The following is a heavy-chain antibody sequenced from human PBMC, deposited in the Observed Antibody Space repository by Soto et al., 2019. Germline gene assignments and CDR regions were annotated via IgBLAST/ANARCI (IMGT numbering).Heavy chain of an antibody. J-gene: IGHJ6*02. D-gene: IGHD3-22*01. CDR1: GGTFSSYA. CDR3: ARGVYYDPHSRLYGMDV. V-gene: IGHV1-69*13. Sequence: GASVKVSCKASGGTFSSYAISWVRQAPGQGLEWMGGIIPIFGTANYAQKFQGRVTITADESTSTAYMELSSLRSEDTAVYYCARGVYYDPHSRLYGMDVWGQGTKVTVYS. CDR2: IIPIFGTA.